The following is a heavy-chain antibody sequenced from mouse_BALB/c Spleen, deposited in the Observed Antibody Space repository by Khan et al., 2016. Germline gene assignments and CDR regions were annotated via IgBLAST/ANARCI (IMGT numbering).Heavy chain of an antibody. Sequence: IQLVQSGPELKKPGETVKISCKASGYTFTNFGINWVRKAPGKGLEWMDWINTNTGETTYADDFKGRLAFSLETSASTAYLQINNLKNEDTATYYCATSITTVMATRRHYWGKGTTLTVSS. CDR2: INTNTGET. V-gene: IGHV9-3-1*01. CDR1: GYTFTNFG. J-gene: IGHJ2*01. CDR3: ATSITTVMATRRHY. D-gene: IGHD1-1*01.